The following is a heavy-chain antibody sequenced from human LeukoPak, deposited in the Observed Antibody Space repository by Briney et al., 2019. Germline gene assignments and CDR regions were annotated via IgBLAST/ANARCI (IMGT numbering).Heavy chain of an antibody. J-gene: IGHJ4*02. CDR2: INPKTGGT. CDR1: GYIFTDYH. Sequence: ASVKVSCKASGYIFTDYHIYWVRQAPGQRPEWMGWINPKTGGTIYAQNFQDRVTMTRDTSISTAYMELTSLKSDDTAVYYCASEGLGWLRNWGQGTLVTVSS. CDR3: ASEGLGWLRN. D-gene: IGHD5-12*01. V-gene: IGHV1-2*02.